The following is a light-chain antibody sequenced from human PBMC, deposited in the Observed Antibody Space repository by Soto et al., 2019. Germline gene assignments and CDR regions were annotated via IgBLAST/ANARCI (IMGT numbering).Light chain of an antibody. V-gene: IGKV3-11*01. J-gene: IGKJ4*01. CDR2: DAS. CDR1: QRISTY. Sequence: PWQRASLSFRASQRISTYLAWYKVKPGQAPRLLIYDASNRATGIPARFSGSGSGTDFTLTIRSLEPEDFAVYYCQQRSNWLTFGGGTKVDIK. CDR3: QQRSNWLT.